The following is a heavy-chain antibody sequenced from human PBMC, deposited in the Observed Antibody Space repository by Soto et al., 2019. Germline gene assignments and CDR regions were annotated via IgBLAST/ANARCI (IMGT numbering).Heavy chain of an antibody. J-gene: IGHJ3*02. D-gene: IGHD3-22*01. Sequence: SETLSLTCTVSGGSISSSSYYWGWIRQPPGKGLEWIGSIYYSGSTYYNPSLKSRVTISADTSKNQFSLKLSSVTAADTAVYYRARLGRNYDSSGYYIIGAFDIWGQGTMVTVSS. CDR1: GGSISSSSYY. V-gene: IGHV4-39*01. CDR2: IYYSGST. CDR3: ARLGRNYDSSGYYIIGAFDI.